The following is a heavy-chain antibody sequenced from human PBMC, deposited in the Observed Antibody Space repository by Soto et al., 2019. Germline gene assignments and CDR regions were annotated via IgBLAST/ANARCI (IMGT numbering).Heavy chain of an antibody. Sequence: GGSLRLSCAASGFTFSSYAMHWVRQAPGKGLEWVAVISYDGSNKYYADSVKGRFTISRDNSKNTLYLQMNSLRAEDTAVYYCARDHGITMVRGEKFDYWGQGTLVTVSS. CDR3: ARDHGITMVRGEKFDY. V-gene: IGHV3-30-3*01. CDR1: GFTFSSYA. D-gene: IGHD3-10*01. CDR2: ISYDGSNK. J-gene: IGHJ4*02.